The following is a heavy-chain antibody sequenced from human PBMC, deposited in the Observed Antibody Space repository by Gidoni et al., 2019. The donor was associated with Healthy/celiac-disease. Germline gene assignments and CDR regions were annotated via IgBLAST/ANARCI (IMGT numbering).Heavy chain of an antibody. D-gene: IGHD3-10*01. V-gene: IGHV3-30*18. CDR3: AKAFDYYGSGSYSSDY. J-gene: IGHJ4*02. CDR2: ISYDGSNK. CDR1: GFPFSSYG. Sequence: QVQLVESGGGLVQPGRSLRLSCAASGFPFSSYGMHWVRQAPGKGLEWVAVISYDGSNKYYADSVKGRFTISRDKSKNTLYLQMNSLRAEDTAVYYCAKAFDYYGSGSYSSDYWGQGTLVTVSS.